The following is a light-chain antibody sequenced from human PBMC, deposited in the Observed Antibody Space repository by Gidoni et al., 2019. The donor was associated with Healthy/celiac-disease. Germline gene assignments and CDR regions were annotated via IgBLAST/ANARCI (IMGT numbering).Light chain of an antibody. CDR3: QQNGSSPAS. V-gene: IGKV3-20*01. CDR2: DEA. CDR1: QSVSSSY. J-gene: IGKJ2*03. Sequence: EIVLTPSPGTLYLSPGERATFSCRASQSVSSSYLAWYQQNPGQAPSLLIYDEASRATGIPDRFSGSGSGIDFTDSISRREPEDLAVYYWQQNGSSPASFXXXTKLEIK.